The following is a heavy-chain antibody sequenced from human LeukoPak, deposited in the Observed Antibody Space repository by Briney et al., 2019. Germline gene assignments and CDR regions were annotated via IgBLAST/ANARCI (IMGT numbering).Heavy chain of an antibody. CDR1: GGSISSGDYY. V-gene: IGHV4-30-4*01. Sequence: KPSETLSLTCTVSGGSISSGDYYWSGIRQPPGKGLEGIGYIYYSGSTYYNPSLKSRVTISVDTSKNQFSLKLSSVTAADTAVYYCARDRGYGSGSPVENYFDYWGQGTLVTVSS. CDR3: ARDRGYGSGSPVENYFDY. CDR2: IYYSGST. J-gene: IGHJ4*02. D-gene: IGHD3-10*01.